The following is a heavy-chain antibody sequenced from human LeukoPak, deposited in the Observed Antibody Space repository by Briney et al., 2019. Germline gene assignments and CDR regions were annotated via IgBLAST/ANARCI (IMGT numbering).Heavy chain of an antibody. CDR3: AREASDRLRPIDY. V-gene: IGHV3-7*04. J-gene: IGHJ4*02. D-gene: IGHD4-17*01. Sequence: GGSLRLSCAASGFTFSSYWMSWVRQAPGKGLEWVANIKQDGSEKDCVDSVKGRFTISRDNAKNSLYLQMNSLRAEDTAVYYRAREASDRLRPIDYWGQGTLVTVSS. CDR1: GFTFSSYW. CDR2: IKQDGSEK.